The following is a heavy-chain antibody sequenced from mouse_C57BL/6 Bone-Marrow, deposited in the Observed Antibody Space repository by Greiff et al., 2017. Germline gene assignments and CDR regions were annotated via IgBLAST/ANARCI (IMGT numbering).Heavy chain of an antibody. CDR3: ERYTTVVATGPYYFDY. J-gene: IGHJ2*01. D-gene: IGHD1-1*01. V-gene: IGHV1-80*01. CDR2: IYPGDGDT. Sequence: QVHVKQSGAELVKPGASVKISCKASGYAFSSYWMNWVKQRPGKGLEWIGQIYPGDGDTNYNGKFKGKATLTADKSSSTAYMQLSSLTSEDSAVYFCERYTTVVATGPYYFDYWGQGTTLTVSS. CDR1: GYAFSSYW.